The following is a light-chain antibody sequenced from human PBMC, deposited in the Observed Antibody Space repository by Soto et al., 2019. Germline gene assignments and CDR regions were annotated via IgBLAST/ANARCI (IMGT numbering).Light chain of an antibody. CDR2: DAS. V-gene: IGKV3-11*01. CDR3: QQRSDWPPIT. Sequence: EIVLTQSPATLALSPGERATLSCRASQSVSSYLAWYQQKPGQAPRLLIYDASNRATGIPVRFSGSGSGTDFTLTISCLEPEDFAVYYCQQRSDWPPITFGQGTRLEIK. J-gene: IGKJ5*01. CDR1: QSVSSY.